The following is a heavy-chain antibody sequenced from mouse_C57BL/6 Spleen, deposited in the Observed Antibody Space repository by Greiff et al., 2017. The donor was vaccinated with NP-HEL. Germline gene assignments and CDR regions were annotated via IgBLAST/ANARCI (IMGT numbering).Heavy chain of an antibody. V-gene: IGHV2-6*01. Sequence: QVQLKESGPGLVAPSQSLSISCTVSGFSLTSYGVDWVRQSPGKGLEWLGVIWGVGSTNYNSALKSRLSISKDNSKSQVFLKMNSLQTDDTAMYYCASGLYGGAMDYWGQGTSVTVSS. D-gene: IGHD2-10*02. CDR2: IWGVGST. J-gene: IGHJ4*01. CDR1: GFSLTSYG. CDR3: ASGLYGGAMDY.